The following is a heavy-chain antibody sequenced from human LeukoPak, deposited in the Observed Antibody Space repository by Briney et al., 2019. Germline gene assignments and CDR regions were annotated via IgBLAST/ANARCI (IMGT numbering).Heavy chain of an antibody. V-gene: IGHV3-66*02. CDR1: GFTVSSNY. CDR3: AREGIQLRPRSFDY. Sequence: PGGSLRLSCAASGFTVSSNYMSWVRQAPGKGLEWVSVIYSGGSTYYADSVKGRFTISRDNSKNTLYLQMNSLRAEDTAVYYCAREGIQLRPRSFDYWGQGTLVTVSS. J-gene: IGHJ4*02. CDR2: IYSGGST. D-gene: IGHD5-18*01.